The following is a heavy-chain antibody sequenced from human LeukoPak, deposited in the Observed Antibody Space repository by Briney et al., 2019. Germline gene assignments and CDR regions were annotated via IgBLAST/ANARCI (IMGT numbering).Heavy chain of an antibody. Sequence: ASVKVSCKASGGTFSSYGISWVRQAPGQGLEWMGWISAYNGNTNYAQKFQGRVTITRNTSISTAYMELSSLRSEDTAVYYCARGGIAAPSEYWGQGTLVTVSS. CDR1: GGTFSSYG. D-gene: IGHD6-6*01. J-gene: IGHJ4*02. CDR2: ISAYNGNT. CDR3: ARGGIAAPSEY. V-gene: IGHV1-8*03.